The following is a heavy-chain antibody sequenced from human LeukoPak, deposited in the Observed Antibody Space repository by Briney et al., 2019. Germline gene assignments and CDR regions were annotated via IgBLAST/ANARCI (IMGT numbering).Heavy chain of an antibody. CDR2: ISAYNGNT. CDR3: ARDGQQLVPNYYYMDV. D-gene: IGHD6-6*01. V-gene: IGHV1-18*01. J-gene: IGHJ6*03. CDR1: GYTFTSYG. Sequence: GASVKVSCKASGYTFTSYGISWVRQAPGQGLEWMGWISAYNGNTNYAQKLQGRVTMTTDTSTSTAYMELRSLRSDDTAVYYCARDGQQLVPNYYYMDVWGKGTTVTASS.